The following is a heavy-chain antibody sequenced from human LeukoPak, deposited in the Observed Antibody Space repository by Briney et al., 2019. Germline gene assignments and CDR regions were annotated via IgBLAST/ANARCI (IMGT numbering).Heavy chain of an antibody. CDR1: GYTFTSYG. V-gene: IGHV1-18*01. J-gene: IGHJ6*02. CDR3: ARRGDYYYYGMDV. Sequence: ASVKVSCKASGYTFTSYGISWVRQAPGQGLEWMGWISAYNGNTNYAQKLQGRVTMTTDTSTSTAYMELRSLRSADTAVYYCARRGDYYYYGMDVWGQGTTVTVSS. CDR2: ISAYNGNT.